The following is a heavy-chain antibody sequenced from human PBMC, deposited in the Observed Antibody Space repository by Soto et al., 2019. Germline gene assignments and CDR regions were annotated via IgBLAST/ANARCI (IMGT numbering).Heavy chain of an antibody. V-gene: IGHV4-34*09. Sequence: PSETLSLTCAVYGGSFSDYYWTWIRQLPGEGLEWIAYIHHAGPTYYNPSLQSRITISVDTSQNQFSLKLNSVTAADTAVYFCAGKPNALSYFDYWGQGALVTVSS. CDR3: AGKPNALSYFDY. CDR2: IHHAGPT. J-gene: IGHJ4*02. D-gene: IGHD2-8*01. CDR1: GGSFSDYY.